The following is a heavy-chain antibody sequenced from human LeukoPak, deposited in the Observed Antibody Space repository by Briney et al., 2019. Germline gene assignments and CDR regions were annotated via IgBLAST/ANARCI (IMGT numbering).Heavy chain of an antibody. D-gene: IGHD4-11*01. V-gene: IGHV3-49*05. CDR3: TSSIYSNYDYYYYGMDV. CDR1: GFTFGDYA. Sequence: KSGGSLRLSCTASGFTFGDYAMSWFRQAPGKGLEWVGFIRSKAYGGTTEYAASVKGRFTISRDDSKSIAYLQMNSLKTEDTAVYYCTSSIYSNYDYYYYGMDVWGQGTTVTVSS. J-gene: IGHJ6*02. CDR2: IRSKAYGGTT.